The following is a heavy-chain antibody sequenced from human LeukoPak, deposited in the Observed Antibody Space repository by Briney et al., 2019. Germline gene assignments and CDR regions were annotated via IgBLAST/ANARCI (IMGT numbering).Heavy chain of an antibody. D-gene: IGHD2-2*01. CDR3: AVPDGSSIDY. V-gene: IGHV4-34*01. Sequence: PSETLSLTCAVYGGSFSGYYWSWIRQPPGKGLEWIGEINHSGSTNYNPSLKSRVTISVDTSKNQFSLKLSSVTAADTAVYYCAVPDGSSIDYWGQGTLVTVSS. J-gene: IGHJ4*02. CDR2: INHSGST. CDR1: GGSFSGYY.